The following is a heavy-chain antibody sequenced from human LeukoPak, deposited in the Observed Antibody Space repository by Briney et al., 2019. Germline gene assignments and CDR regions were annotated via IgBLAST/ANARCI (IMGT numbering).Heavy chain of an antibody. D-gene: IGHD1-14*01. CDR3: ARDIKGKIPARNGMDV. Sequence: GGSLRLSCAASGFTFSSYSMNWVRQAPVKGLEWVSSISSSSSYIYYADSVKGRFTISRDNAKNSLYLQMNSLRAEDTAVYYCARDIKGKIPARNGMDVWGQGTTVTVSS. CDR2: ISSSSSYI. CDR1: GFTFSSYS. V-gene: IGHV3-21*01. J-gene: IGHJ6*02.